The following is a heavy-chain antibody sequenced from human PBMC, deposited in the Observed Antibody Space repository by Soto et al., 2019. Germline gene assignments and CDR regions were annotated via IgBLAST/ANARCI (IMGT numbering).Heavy chain of an antibody. CDR1: GFTFSSYG. V-gene: IGHV3-30*18. CDR2: ISYDGSNK. D-gene: IGHD3-3*01. J-gene: IGHJ6*02. Sequence: GGSLRLSCAASGFTFSSYGMHWVRQAPGKGLEWVAVISYDGSNKYYADSVKGRFTISRDNSKNTLYLQMNSLRAEDTAVYYCAKVRQRAIFYYYYGMDVWGQGTTVTVSS. CDR3: AKVRQRAIFYYYYGMDV.